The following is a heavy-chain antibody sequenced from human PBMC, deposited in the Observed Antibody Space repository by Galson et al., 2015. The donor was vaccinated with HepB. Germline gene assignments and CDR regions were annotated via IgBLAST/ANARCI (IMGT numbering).Heavy chain of an antibody. CDR3: ATGIAARVWYYYGMDV. CDR1: GGTFSSYA. Sequence: SVKVSCKASGGTFSSYAISWVRQAPGQGLEWMGGIIPIFGTANYAQKFQGRVTITADKSTSTAYMELSSLRSEDTAVYYCATGIAARVWYYYGMDVWGQGTTVTVSS. CDR2: IIPIFGTA. J-gene: IGHJ6*02. D-gene: IGHD6-6*01. V-gene: IGHV1-69*06.